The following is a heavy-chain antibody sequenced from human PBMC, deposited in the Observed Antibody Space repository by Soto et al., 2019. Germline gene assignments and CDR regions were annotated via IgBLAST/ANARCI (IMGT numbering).Heavy chain of an antibody. CDR3: ARNAMGDYGDFNYFDY. CDR1: GFTFSDYY. V-gene: IGHV3-11*01. CDR2: ISSSGSTI. D-gene: IGHD4-17*01. Sequence: PGGSLRLSCAASGFTFSDYYMSWIRQAPGKGLEWVSYISSSGSTIYYADSLKGRFTISRDNAKNSLYLQMDSLRAEDTAVYYCARNAMGDYGDFNYFDYWGQGTLVTVSS. J-gene: IGHJ4*02.